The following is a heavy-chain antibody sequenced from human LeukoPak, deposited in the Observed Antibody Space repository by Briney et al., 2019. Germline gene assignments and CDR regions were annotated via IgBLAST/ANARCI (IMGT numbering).Heavy chain of an antibody. J-gene: IGHJ4*02. CDR2: ISSRSSTI. D-gene: IGHD2-2*01. CDR3: ARALGYCSSAGCYYFDN. V-gene: IGHV3-48*01. CDR1: GFTFSSYA. Sequence: GGSLRLSCAASGFTFSSYAMSWVRQAPGKGLEWVSYISSRSSTIYYADSVKGRFTISRDNAKNSLYLQMNSLRAEDTAVYYCARALGYCSSAGCYYFDNWGQGTLVTVSS.